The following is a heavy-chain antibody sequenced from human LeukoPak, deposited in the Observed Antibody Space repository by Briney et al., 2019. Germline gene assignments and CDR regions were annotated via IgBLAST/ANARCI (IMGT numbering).Heavy chain of an antibody. J-gene: IGHJ3*02. CDR1: GDSITTYY. CDR2: IYYSGST. V-gene: IGHV4-59*05. D-gene: IGHD6-19*01. CDR3: ARLNGHWLNDAFHI. Sequence: SETLTLTCTVSGDSITTYYWSWIRQPPGKGLEWIGSIYYSGSTYYNPSLKSRVTISADTSKNQFSLKLSSVTAADTAVYYCARLNGHWLNDAFHIRGHGTLVTVSS.